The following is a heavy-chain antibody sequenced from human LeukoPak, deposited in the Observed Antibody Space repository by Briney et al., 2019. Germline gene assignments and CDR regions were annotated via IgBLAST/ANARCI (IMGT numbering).Heavy chain of an antibody. V-gene: IGHV3-15*01. CDR1: GFTFNNAW. CDR2: IKSKTDAGTT. J-gene: IGHJ4*02. Sequence: GGSLRLSCAASGFTFNNAWMSWVRQAPGKGLEWVGRIKSKTDAGTTDYAASVEGRFTISRDDSKNTLYLQMNSLRAEDTAVYYCVRDSSSLFDYWGQGTLVIVSS. CDR3: VRDSSSLFDY. D-gene: IGHD6-19*01.